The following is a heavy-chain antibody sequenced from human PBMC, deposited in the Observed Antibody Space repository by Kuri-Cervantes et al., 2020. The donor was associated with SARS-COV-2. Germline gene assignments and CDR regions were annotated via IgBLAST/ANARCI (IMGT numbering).Heavy chain of an antibody. V-gene: IGHV4-4*07. CDR1: GGSISSYY. J-gene: IGHJ4*02. CDR3: ARYYSSWVFDY. D-gene: IGHD6-13*01. CDR2: IYTSGST. Sequence: GSLRLSCTVSGGSISSYYWSWIRQPAGKGLEWIGRIYTSGSTNYNPSLKSRVTMSVDTSKNQFSLKLSSVTAADTAVYYCARYYSSWVFDYWGQGTLVTVSS.